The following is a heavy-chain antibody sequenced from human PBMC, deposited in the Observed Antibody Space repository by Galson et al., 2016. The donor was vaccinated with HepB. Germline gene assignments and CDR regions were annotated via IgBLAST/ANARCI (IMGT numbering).Heavy chain of an antibody. Sequence: SLRLSCAVSGFSSHEWTLHWVRQVPGRGLEWVSLITRDGGYTVYADSVKGRFTIARDSIQNSLFLQMNSLRVEDTAFYYCAVERLQFLDYWGRGTLVTVSS. J-gene: IGHJ4*02. CDR2: ITRDGGYT. D-gene: IGHD5-24*01. CDR1: GFSSHEWT. V-gene: IGHV3-43*01. CDR3: AVERLQFLDY.